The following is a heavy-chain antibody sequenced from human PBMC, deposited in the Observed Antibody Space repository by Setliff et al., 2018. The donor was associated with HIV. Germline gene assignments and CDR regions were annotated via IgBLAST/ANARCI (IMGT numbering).Heavy chain of an antibody. CDR1: GGSISSGSYY. Sequence: PSETLSLTCTVSGGSISSGSYYWSWIRQPAGKGLEWIGHIYTSGSTNYNPSLKSRVTISVDTSKNQFSLKLSSVTAADTAVYYCARAGGDYYGSGSYYFYYYMDVWGKGTTGTSP. CDR2: IYTSGST. V-gene: IGHV4-61*09. J-gene: IGHJ6*03. CDR3: ARAGGDYYGSGSYYFYYYMDV. D-gene: IGHD3-10*01.